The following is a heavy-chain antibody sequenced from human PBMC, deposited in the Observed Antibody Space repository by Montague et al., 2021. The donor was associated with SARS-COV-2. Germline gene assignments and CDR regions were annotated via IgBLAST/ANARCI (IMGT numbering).Heavy chain of an antibody. CDR2: ISGFGGGT. D-gene: IGHD1-14*01. CDR3: AKSFSGTRNWFDI. V-gene: IGHV3-23*01. Sequence: SLRLSCAASGFIFTNYGMNWVRRAPGKGLESVAGISGFGGGTYYSDSVKGRFTISRATSNSSLFLQMDGLRAEDTAIYYCAKSFSGTRNWFDIWGQGTLVNVSS. CDR1: GFIFTNYG. J-gene: IGHJ5*02.